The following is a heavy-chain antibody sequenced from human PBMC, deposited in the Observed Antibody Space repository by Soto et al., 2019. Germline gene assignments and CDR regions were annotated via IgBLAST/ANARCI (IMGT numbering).Heavy chain of an antibody. J-gene: IGHJ4*02. CDR2: MNPNSGNT. CDR1: GNTFTDYK. CDR3: ARTLYGDNVDY. V-gene: IGHV1-8*02. D-gene: IGHD4-17*01. Sequence: GASVKVSCKTSGNTFTDYKLHWVRQATGQGLEWMGWMNPNSGNTGYAQKFQGRVTMTRNTSISTAYMELSSLRSEDTAVYYCARTLYGDNVDYWGQGTLVIVSS.